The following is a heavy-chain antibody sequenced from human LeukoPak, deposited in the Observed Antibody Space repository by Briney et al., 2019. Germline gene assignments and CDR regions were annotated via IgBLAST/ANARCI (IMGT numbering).Heavy chain of an antibody. J-gene: IGHJ4*02. CDR3: AKAYCSGGSCYLPIDY. CDR2: ISGDGGST. Sequence: GGSLRLSCAASGFTFDDYAMHWVRQAPGKGLEWVSLISGDGGSTYYADSVKGRFTISRDNSKNSLYLQMNSLRTEDTASYYCAKAYCSGGSCYLPIDYWGQGTLVTVSS. V-gene: IGHV3-43*02. CDR1: GFTFDDYA. D-gene: IGHD2-15*01.